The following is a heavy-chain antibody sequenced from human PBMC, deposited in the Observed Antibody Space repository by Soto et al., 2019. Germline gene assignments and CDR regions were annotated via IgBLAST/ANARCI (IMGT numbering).Heavy chain of an antibody. J-gene: IGHJ4*02. D-gene: IGHD6-13*01. CDR3: GRGGSWAKVDS. CDR2: IIPVFGPA. V-gene: IGHV1-69*13. CDR1: GGTLKNSA. Sequence: VASVKVSCKASGGTLKNSAISWVRQAPGQGLEWMGGIIPVFGPALYTQKFQGRVTITADESTNTAFLDVSSLRSEDTAVYYCGRGGSWAKVDSWGPGTLVT.